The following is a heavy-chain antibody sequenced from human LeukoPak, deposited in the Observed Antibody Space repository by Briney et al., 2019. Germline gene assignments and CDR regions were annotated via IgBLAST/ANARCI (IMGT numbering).Heavy chain of an antibody. CDR1: GGTFSSYA. D-gene: IGHD2-2*01. J-gene: IGHJ6*03. V-gene: IGHV1-69*05. Sequence: SVKASCKASGGTFSSYAISWVRQALGQGLEWMGGIIPIFGTANYAQKSQGRVTITTDESTSTAYMELSSLRSEDTAVYYCARDHVPYYYMDVWGKGTTVTVSS. CDR2: IIPIFGTA. CDR3: ARDHVPYYYMDV.